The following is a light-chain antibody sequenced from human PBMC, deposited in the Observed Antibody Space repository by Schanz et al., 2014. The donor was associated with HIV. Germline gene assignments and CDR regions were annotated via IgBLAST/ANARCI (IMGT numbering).Light chain of an antibody. CDR2: DVT. V-gene: IGLV2-8*01. CDR3: ASYAVSNKYV. CDR1: SSDVGGNNY. Sequence: QSALTQPASVSGSLGQSVTISCTGTSSDVGGNNYVSWYQHHPGKAPKLIISDVTKRPSGVPDRFSGSKSGNTASLTISGLQDEDEADYYCASYAVSNKYVFGTGTKLTVL. J-gene: IGLJ1*01.